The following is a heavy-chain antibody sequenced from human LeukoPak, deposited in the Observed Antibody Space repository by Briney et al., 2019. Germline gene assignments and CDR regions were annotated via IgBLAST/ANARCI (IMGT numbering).Heavy chain of an antibody. D-gene: IGHD1-26*01. CDR3: AKVLSGSYSDPFDY. Sequence: PGGSLRLSCAASGFTFSSYSMNWVRQAPGKGLEWVSYIDISSSTIYYADSVKGRFTISRDNAKNSLYLQMNSLRAEDTAVYYCAKVLSGSYSDPFDYWGQGTLVTVSS. V-gene: IGHV3-48*01. J-gene: IGHJ4*02. CDR1: GFTFSSYS. CDR2: IDISSSTI.